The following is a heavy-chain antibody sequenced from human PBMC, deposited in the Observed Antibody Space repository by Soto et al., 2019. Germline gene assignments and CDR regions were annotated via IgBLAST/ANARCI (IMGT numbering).Heavy chain of an antibody. Sequence: SLKFSCKFSGYTLTELSMHWVRQAPGKGLEWMGGFDPEDGETIYAQKFQGRVTMTEDTSTDTAYMELSSLRSEDTAVYYCATAPGGLYYFDYWGQGTLVTVSS. V-gene: IGHV1-24*01. CDR3: ATAPGGLYYFDY. CDR1: GYTLTELS. D-gene: IGHD6-25*01. CDR2: FDPEDGET. J-gene: IGHJ4*02.